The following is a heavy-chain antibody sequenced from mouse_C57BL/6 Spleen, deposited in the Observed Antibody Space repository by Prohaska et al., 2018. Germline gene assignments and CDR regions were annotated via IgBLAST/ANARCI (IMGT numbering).Heavy chain of an antibody. Sequence: PSDSYTKYNQKFKGKATLTVDKSSSTAYMQLSSLTSEDSAVYYCARRAISGWFAYWGQGTLVTVSA. CDR3: ARRAISGWFAY. J-gene: IGHJ3*01. D-gene: IGHD3-1*01. V-gene: IGHV1-69*02. CDR2: PSDSYT.